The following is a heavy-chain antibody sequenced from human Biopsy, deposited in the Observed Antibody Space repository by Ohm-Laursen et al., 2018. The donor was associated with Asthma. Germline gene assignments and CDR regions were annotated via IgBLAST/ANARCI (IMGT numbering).Heavy chain of an antibody. Sequence: ASVKVSCKTSGYTFNSAGITWVRQAPGQGIEWMGWISVYNGNTKVAQKIQDRVTMITDTSTSTAYMELRSLRSDDTAVYFCARAVDYSHYYGIDVWGQGTTVTVS. CDR1: GYTFNSAG. J-gene: IGHJ6*02. V-gene: IGHV1-18*01. CDR3: ARAVDYSHYYGIDV. CDR2: ISVYNGNT. D-gene: IGHD3-10*01.